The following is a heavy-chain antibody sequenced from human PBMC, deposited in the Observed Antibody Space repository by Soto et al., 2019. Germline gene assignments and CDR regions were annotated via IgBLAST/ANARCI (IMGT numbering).Heavy chain of an antibody. CDR1: GFTFSNYD. Sequence: PGESLKISCAASGFTFSNYDMEWVRQAPGQGLEWVAGLSGTGVSSHYADSVRGRFTISRDNSKNTLYLQMNSLRAEDTAVYYCAKDLFDKNRAHYYYYGMDVWGQGTTVTVSS. J-gene: IGHJ6*02. V-gene: IGHV3-23*01. D-gene: IGHD3-10*02. CDR3: AKDLFDKNRAHYYYYGMDV. CDR2: LSGTGVSS.